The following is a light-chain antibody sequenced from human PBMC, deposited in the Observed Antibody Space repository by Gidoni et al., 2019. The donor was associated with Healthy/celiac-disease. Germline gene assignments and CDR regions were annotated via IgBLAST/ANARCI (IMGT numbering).Light chain of an antibody. CDR2: GAS. CDR3: QQYNNWPPWT. V-gene: IGKV3-15*01. Sequence: EIVMTQSPATLSGSPGERATLSCRASQSVSSNLAWYQQKPGQDPRRLIYGASTRATGIPARFSGSGSGTEFTLPLSSLQSEDFAVYYCQQYNNWPPWTFGQGTKVEIK. J-gene: IGKJ1*01. CDR1: QSVSSN.